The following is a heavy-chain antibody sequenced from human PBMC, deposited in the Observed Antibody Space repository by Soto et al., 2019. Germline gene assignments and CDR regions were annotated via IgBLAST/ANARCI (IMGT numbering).Heavy chain of an antibody. D-gene: IGHD6-19*01. CDR3: ARKNSSGWYTDY. J-gene: IGHJ4*02. Sequence: SETLSLTCAVYGGSSIGYYCIFIRQPPGKGLEWIVEINHSGSTNYNPSLKSRVTISVDTSKNQFSLKLSSVTAADTAVYYCARKNSSGWYTDYWGQGTLVTVSS. CDR1: GGSSIGYY. CDR2: INHSGST. V-gene: IGHV4-34*01.